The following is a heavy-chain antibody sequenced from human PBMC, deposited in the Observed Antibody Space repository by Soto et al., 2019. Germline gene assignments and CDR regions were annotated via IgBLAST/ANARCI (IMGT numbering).Heavy chain of an antibody. CDR3: ARSFSDSYYDLDF. J-gene: IGHJ4*02. D-gene: IGHD1-26*01. CDR1: GFTFDDYA. CDR2: ISWNSASM. V-gene: IGHV3-9*01. Sequence: LRLSCAASGFTFDDYAMHWVRQAPGKGLEWVSGISWNSASMDYADSVKDRFSISRDNAENSLYLQMNILKIEDTAFYYCARSFSDSYYDLDFWGQGTRVTVSS.